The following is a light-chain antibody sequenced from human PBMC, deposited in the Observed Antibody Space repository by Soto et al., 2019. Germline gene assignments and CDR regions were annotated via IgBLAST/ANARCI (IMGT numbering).Light chain of an antibody. CDR3: SSHAGSINVV. Sequence: QSALTQPPSASGSPGQSVTISCTGTSSDVGGYNYVSWYQQHPGKAPKLIIYEVTKRPSGVPDRFSGSKSGNTASLTVSGLLAEDEADYYCSSHAGSINVVFGGGTKLTVL. CDR2: EVT. CDR1: SSDVGGYNY. V-gene: IGLV2-8*01. J-gene: IGLJ3*02.